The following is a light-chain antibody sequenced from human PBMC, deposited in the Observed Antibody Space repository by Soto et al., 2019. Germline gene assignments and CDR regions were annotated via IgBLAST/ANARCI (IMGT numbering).Light chain of an antibody. Sequence: DIQMTQSPSSLSASVGDTVTITCRASQGINNFLSWFQQESGKAPRSLIYVASTLQSGVPSKFSGNGSGTHFTLNLSNVQPEDFATYYCPKYHTHPVTFGGGTKVEIK. CDR1: QGINNF. V-gene: IGKV1-16*02. CDR3: PKYHTHPVT. J-gene: IGKJ4*01. CDR2: VAS.